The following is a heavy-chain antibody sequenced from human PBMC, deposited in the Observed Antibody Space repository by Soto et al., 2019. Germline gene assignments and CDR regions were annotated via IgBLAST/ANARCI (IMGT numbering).Heavy chain of an antibody. CDR3: ARGAYYDFWSGYSWFDP. CDR1: GGSISSYY. J-gene: IGHJ5*02. D-gene: IGHD3-3*01. CDR2: IYYSGST. Sequence: ETLSLTCTVSGGSISSYYWSWIRQPPWKGLEWIGYIYYSGSTNYNPSLKSRVTISVDTSKNHFSLKLSSVTAADTAVYYCARGAYYDFWSGYSWFDPWGQGTLVTVSS. V-gene: IGHV4-59*01.